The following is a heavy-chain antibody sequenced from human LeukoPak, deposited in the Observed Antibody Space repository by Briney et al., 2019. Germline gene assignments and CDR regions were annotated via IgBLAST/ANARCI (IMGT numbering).Heavy chain of an antibody. Sequence: GGSLRLSCAASGFTVSSNYMSWVRQAPGKGLEWVSVIYSGGSTYYADSVKGRFTISRDNSKNTLYLQMNSLRAEDTAVYYCARDPRYYYGSGSSQNWFDPWGQGTLVTVSS. CDR2: IYSGGST. D-gene: IGHD3-10*01. J-gene: IGHJ5*02. CDR1: GFTVSSNY. CDR3: ARDPRYYYGSGSSQNWFDP. V-gene: IGHV3-53*01.